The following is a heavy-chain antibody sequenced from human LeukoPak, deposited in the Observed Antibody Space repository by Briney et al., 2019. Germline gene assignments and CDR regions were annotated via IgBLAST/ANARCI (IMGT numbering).Heavy chain of an antibody. J-gene: IGHJ4*02. CDR1: GFTFSSYS. V-gene: IGHV3-21*01. D-gene: IGHD1-26*01. Sequence: GGSLRLSCAASGFTFSSYSMDWVRQAPGKGLEWVSSISSSSSYIYYADSVKGRFTISRDNARNSLYLQMNSLRAEDTAVFYCARARVGATGGVRYYFDYWGQGTLVTVSS. CDR3: ARARVGATGGVRYYFDY. CDR2: ISSSSSYI.